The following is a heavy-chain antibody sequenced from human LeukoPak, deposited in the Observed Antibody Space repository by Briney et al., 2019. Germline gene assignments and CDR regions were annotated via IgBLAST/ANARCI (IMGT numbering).Heavy chain of an antibody. D-gene: IGHD6-13*01. Sequence: GRSLRLSCAASGFTFSTYSMSWVRQAPGKGLEWVSSISSSSSSTYYADSVKGRFTISRDNSKNTLYLQMNSLRAEDTAVYYCAREGSYSSSRWLAENWFDPWGQGTLVTVSS. V-gene: IGHV3-21*01. CDR2: ISSSSSST. J-gene: IGHJ5*02. CDR1: GFTFSTYS. CDR3: AREGSYSSSRWLAENWFDP.